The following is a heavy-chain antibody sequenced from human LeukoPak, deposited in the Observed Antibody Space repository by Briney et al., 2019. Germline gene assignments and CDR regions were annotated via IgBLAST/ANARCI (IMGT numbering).Heavy chain of an antibody. D-gene: IGHD6-25*01. V-gene: IGHV4-59*08. CDR3: ARLYPRRLYFQQ. CDR2: IHYSGRT. CDR1: GGSISSYY. Sequence: PSETLSLTCTVSGGSISSYYWTCIRQPQGKGLDLIGYIHYSGRTNYSPSLKSRVTISVDTSKNQFSLKLSSVTAADTAVYYCARLYPRRLYFQQWGQGTLVTVSS. J-gene: IGHJ1*01.